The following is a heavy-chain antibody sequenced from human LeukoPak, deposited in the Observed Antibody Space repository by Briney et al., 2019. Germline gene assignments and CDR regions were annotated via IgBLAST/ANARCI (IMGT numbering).Heavy chain of an antibody. CDR1: GLTPSRYW. J-gene: IGHJ5*02. V-gene: IGHV3-74*01. D-gene: IGHD2-2*01. CDR2: INSDGSYT. Sequence: GGSLRLSCLGSGLTPSRYWMHWVRQTPGKGLVWVSRINSDGSYTNYADSVKGRFTISRDNAKNTLYLQMNSLRAEDTAVYYCARGYCSSTSCYYASWFDPWGQGTLVTVSS. CDR3: ARGYCSSTSCYYASWFDP.